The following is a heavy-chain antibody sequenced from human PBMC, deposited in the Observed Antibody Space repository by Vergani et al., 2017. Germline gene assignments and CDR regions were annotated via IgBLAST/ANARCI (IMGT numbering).Heavy chain of an antibody. CDR2: FDPEDGET. CDR1: GYTLTELS. Sequence: QVQLVQSGAEVKKPGASVKVSCKVSGYTLTELSMHWVRQAPGKGREWMGGFDPEDGETIYAQKFQGRVTITADESTSTAYMELSSLRSEDTAVYYCAREGYSSGWPLPYFDYWGQGTLVTVSS. J-gene: IGHJ4*02. D-gene: IGHD6-19*01. V-gene: IGHV1-24*01. CDR3: AREGYSSGWPLPYFDY.